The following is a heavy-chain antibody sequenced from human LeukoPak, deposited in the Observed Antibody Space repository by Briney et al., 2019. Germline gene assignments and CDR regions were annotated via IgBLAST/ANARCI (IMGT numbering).Heavy chain of an antibody. CDR1: GYTFTSYD. CDR2: MDGNSGKT. D-gene: IGHD3-22*01. J-gene: IGHJ3*02. Sequence: ASVKVSCKISGYTFTSYDINWVRQVTGQGLEWVGEMDGNSGKTDYAQNFLGRVTITRNSSISTAYMELSSLRSEDTAVYYCARLYYYASSGYDALDIWGQGTMVAVSS. CDR3: ARLYYYASSGYDALDI. V-gene: IGHV1-8*01.